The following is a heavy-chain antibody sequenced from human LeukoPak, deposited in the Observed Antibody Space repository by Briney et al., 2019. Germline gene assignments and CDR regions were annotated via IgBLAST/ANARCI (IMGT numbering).Heavy chain of an antibody. CDR1: GFTFSSYA. CDR2: ISGSGGST. Sequence: GGSLRLSCAASGFTFSSYATSWVRQAPGKGLEWVSAISGSGGSTYYADSVKGRFTISRDNSKNTLYLQMNSLRAEDTAVYYCAKGHHGDTSLFQFDPRGQGTLVTVSS. V-gene: IGHV3-23*01. CDR3: AKGHHGDTSLFQFDP. D-gene: IGHD4-17*01. J-gene: IGHJ5*02.